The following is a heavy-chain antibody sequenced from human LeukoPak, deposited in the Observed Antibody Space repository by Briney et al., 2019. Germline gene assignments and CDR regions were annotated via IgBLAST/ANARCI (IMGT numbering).Heavy chain of an antibody. V-gene: IGHV3-30*18. Sequence: AGGSLRLSCAASGFTFSDYGMHWVRQAPGKGLEWVAVTAHDGRNNLYAESGKGRFTISRDNSKNTLYLQMNSLRAEDTAVYYCAKDLRVRGVRHDAFDIWGQGTMVTVSS. CDR1: GFTFSDYG. CDR3: AKDLRVRGVRHDAFDI. J-gene: IGHJ3*02. CDR2: TAHDGRNN. D-gene: IGHD3-10*01.